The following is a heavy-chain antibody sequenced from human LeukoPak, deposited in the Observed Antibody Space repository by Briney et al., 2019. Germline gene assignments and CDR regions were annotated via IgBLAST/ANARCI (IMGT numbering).Heavy chain of an antibody. D-gene: IGHD1-1*01. CDR2: IRYDGRNK. Sequence: PGGSLRLSCAAAGLTFSNYGMHRVRQAPGKGLQWVAYIRYDGRNKYSADSVKGRFTIYRDNSKGTLYLQMNSLRPEDTAVYYCAKGGSNNWSFDNWGQGTLVTVSS. V-gene: IGHV3-30*02. CDR3: AKGGSNNWSFDN. J-gene: IGHJ4*02. CDR1: GLTFSNYG.